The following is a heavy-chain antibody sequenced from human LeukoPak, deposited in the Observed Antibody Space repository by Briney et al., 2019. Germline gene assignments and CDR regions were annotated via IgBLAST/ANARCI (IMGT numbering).Heavy chain of an antibody. CDR3: AAVEMATIGGAFDY. V-gene: IGHV4-34*01. CDR2: INHSGST. D-gene: IGHD5-12*01. Sequence: SETLSLTCAVYGGSFGGYYWSWIRQPPGKGLEWIGEINHSGSTNYNPSLKSRVTISVDTSKNQFSLKLSSVTAADTAVYYCAAVEMATIGGAFDYWGQGTLVTVSS. J-gene: IGHJ4*02. CDR1: GGSFGGYY.